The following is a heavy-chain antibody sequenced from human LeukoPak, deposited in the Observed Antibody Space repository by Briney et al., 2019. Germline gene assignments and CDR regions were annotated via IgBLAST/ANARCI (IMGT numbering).Heavy chain of an antibody. Sequence: AGRSLRLSCAASGFTFSSYGMHWVRQAPGKGLEWVAVIWYDGSNKYYADSVKGRFTIPRDNSKNTLYLQMNSLRAEDTAVYYCARDVSGMDVWGKGTTVTVSS. CDR2: IWYDGSNK. CDR1: GFTFSSYG. V-gene: IGHV3-33*01. CDR3: ARDVSGMDV. D-gene: IGHD5/OR15-5a*01. J-gene: IGHJ6*04.